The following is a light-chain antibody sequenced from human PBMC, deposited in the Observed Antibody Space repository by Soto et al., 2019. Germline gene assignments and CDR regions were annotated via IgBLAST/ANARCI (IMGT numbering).Light chain of an antibody. V-gene: IGKV1-39*01. CDR1: QRINIY. Sequence: DIQMTQSPSSLSTSIGDRVTITCRASQRINIYLNWYRQKPGKAPELLIYSASNLQSGVPSRFSGSGSGTDFTLTISGLQSEDFATYYCQQSYSRTFGQGTKVDIK. CDR3: QQSYSRT. CDR2: SAS. J-gene: IGKJ1*01.